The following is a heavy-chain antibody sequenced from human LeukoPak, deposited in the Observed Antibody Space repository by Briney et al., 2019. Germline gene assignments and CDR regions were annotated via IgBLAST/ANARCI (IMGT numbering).Heavy chain of an antibody. CDR2: INRDGSST. Sequence: GGSLRLSCAASGFTFNSHWIHWVRQAPGKGLVWVSGINRDGSSTSYADSVKGRFTISRDNAKNTLYLQMNSLRAEDTAVYYCARGSGNEPFDYWGQGTLVTVSS. CDR3: ARGSGNEPFDY. CDR1: GFTFNSHW. J-gene: IGHJ4*02. D-gene: IGHD5-12*01. V-gene: IGHV3-74*01.